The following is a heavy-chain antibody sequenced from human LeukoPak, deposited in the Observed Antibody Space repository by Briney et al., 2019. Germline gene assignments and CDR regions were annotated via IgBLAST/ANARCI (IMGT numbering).Heavy chain of an antibody. D-gene: IGHD5-18*01. CDR2: INPNSGGP. CDR3: VRGYSYGFYFDY. CDR1: GYSFTGYY. Sequence: ASVKVSCKPSGYSFTGYYILWVRQTPGQGLEWMGRINPNSGGPNYGQKFQGTVTMTRDTSISTAYLELSNLRSDDTAAYYCVRGYSYGFYFDYWGQGSLVTVSS. J-gene: IGHJ4*02. V-gene: IGHV1-2*06.